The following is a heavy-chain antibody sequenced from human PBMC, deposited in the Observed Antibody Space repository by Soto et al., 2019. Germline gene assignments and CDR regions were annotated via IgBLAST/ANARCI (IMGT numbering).Heavy chain of an antibody. CDR3: AKDLGYSYGYDGNYYYYYGMDV. J-gene: IGHJ6*02. CDR1: GFTFSSYG. Sequence: PVGSLRLSCAASGFTFSSYGMHWVRQAPGKGLEWVAVISYDGSNKYYADSVKGRFTISRDNSKNTLYLQMNGLRAEDTAVYYCAKDLGYSYGYDGNYYYYYGMDVWGQGTTVTVSS. CDR2: ISYDGSNK. V-gene: IGHV3-30*18. D-gene: IGHD5-18*01.